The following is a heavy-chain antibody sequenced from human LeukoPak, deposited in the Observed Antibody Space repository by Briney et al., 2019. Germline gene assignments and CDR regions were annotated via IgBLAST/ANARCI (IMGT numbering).Heavy chain of an antibody. CDR3: AKDSSWAFDY. J-gene: IGHJ4*02. CDR1: GFTFTGNS. Sequence: RGSLRLSCAASGFTFTGNSMHWVRQAPRKGLEWVAYIRKDGGAQCNADSVRGEFTISRDTSKNMLYMQMNSLSDENTAVYYCAKDSSWAFDYWGQGTLVSVSS. CDR2: IRKDGGAQ. V-gene: IGHV3-30*02. D-gene: IGHD3-10*01.